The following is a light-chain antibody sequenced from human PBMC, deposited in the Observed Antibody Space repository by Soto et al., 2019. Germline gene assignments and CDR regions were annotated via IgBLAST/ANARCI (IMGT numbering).Light chain of an antibody. CDR1: QSVSSSY. CDR3: QQYGSSRIT. CDR2: GES. J-gene: IGKJ5*01. V-gene: IGKV3-20*01. Sequence: EIVLTQSPGTLSLSPGERATLSCRASQSVSSSYLAWYQQKPGQAPRLLIYGESSRATGIPDRFSGSGSGTDFTLTISRLEPEDFAVYYCQQYGSSRITFGQGTRLEIK.